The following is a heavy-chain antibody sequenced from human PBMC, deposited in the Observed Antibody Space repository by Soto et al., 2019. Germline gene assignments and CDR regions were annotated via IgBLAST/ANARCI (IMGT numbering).Heavy chain of an antibody. V-gene: IGHV4-39*07. Sequence: LSLTCTVSGGSISGSTSYWGWIRQPPGKGLEWIGSIYHTGRTSYNPSLKSRVSISMDTSKNQFSLNLDSVTAADTAVYFCARDFAYFDSWGQGTLVTVSS. CDR2: IYHTGRT. CDR1: GGSISGSTSY. D-gene: IGHD3-3*01. CDR3: ARDFAYFDS. J-gene: IGHJ4*02.